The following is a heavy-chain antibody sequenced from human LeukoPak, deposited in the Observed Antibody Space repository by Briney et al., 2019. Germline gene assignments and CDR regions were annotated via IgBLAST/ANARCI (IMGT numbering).Heavy chain of an antibody. V-gene: IGHV3-30-3*01. J-gene: IGHJ4*02. D-gene: IGHD4-17*01. CDR2: ISYDGSNK. Sequence: GGSLRLSCGASGFTFSNYLMSWVRQAPGKGLEWVAVISYDGSNKYYADSVKGRFTISRDNSKNTLYLQMNSLRAEDTAVYYCARDRTTALDYWGQGTLVTVSS. CDR1: GFTFSNYL. CDR3: ARDRTTALDY.